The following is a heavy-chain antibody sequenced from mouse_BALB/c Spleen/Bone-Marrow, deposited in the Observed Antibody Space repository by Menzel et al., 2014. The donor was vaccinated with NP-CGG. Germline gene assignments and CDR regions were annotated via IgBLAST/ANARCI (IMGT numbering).Heavy chain of an antibody. V-gene: IGHV5-9-4*01. CDR2: ISSGGSYT. Sequence: QLVESGGGLVKPGGSLKLSCAASGFTFSYYGMSWVRQSPEKRLEWVAEISSGGSYTYYPDSVTGRFTISRDNAKNTLYLEMSSLRSEDTAMYYCARDSSGYFDYWGQGTTLTVSS. D-gene: IGHD3-1*01. J-gene: IGHJ2*01. CDR1: GFTFSYYG. CDR3: ARDSSGYFDY.